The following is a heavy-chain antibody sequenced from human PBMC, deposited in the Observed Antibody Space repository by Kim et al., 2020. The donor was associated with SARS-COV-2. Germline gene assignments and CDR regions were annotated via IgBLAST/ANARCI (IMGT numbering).Heavy chain of an antibody. CDR1: GFTFSSYA. J-gene: IGHJ4*02. CDR3: ARDFESVLTGYFDY. CDR2: ISYDGSNK. Sequence: GGSLRLSCAASGFTFSSYAMHWVRQAPGKGLEWVAVISYDGSNKYYADSVKGRFTISRDNSKNTLYLQMNSLRAEDTAVYYCARDFESVLTGYFDYWGQGTLVTVSS. V-gene: IGHV3-30*04. D-gene: IGHD3-9*01.